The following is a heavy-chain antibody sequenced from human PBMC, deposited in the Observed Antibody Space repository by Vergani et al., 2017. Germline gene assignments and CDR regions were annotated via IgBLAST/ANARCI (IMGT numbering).Heavy chain of an antibody. J-gene: IGHJ5*02. CDR3: ARQASYYYDRSGHYYEGWFDP. V-gene: IGHV1-69*13. D-gene: IGHD3-22*01. CDR2: TIPMLGAT. Sequence: QVQLVQSGAEVKKPGSSVKVSCKASGGTFSSYAISWVRQAPGQGLEWMGRTIPMLGATNYAQKFQGRVTITADESKSTAYMELSSLRSEDTAVYYCARQASYYYDRSGHYYEGWFDPWGQGTLVTVSS. CDR1: GGTFSSYA.